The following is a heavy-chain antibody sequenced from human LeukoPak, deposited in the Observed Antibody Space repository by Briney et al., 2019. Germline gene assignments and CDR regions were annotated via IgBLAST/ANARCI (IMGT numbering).Heavy chain of an antibody. D-gene: IGHD6-19*01. V-gene: IGHV3-23*01. CDR3: AKDRSSSTIAVRGGY. J-gene: IGHJ4*02. CDR2: ISGSGGST. CDR1: GFTFSSYA. Sequence: GGSLRLSCAASGFTFSSYAMSWVRQAPGKGLEWVSAISGSGGSTYYADSVEGRFAISRDNSKNTLYLQMTSLRAEDTALYYCAKDRSSSTIAVRGGYWGQGTLVTVSS.